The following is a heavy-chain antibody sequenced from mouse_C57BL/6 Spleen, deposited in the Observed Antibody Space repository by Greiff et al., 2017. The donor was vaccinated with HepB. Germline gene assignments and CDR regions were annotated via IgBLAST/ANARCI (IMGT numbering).Heavy chain of an antibody. Sequence: EVMLVESGGGLVKPGGSLKLSCAASGFTFSSYAMSWVRQTPEKRLEWVATISDGGSYTYYPDNVKGRFTISRDNAKNNLYLQMSHLKSEDTAMYYCARDDHYGSSRYFDVWGTGTTVTVSS. V-gene: IGHV5-4*01. CDR3: ARDDHYGSSRYFDV. D-gene: IGHD1-1*01. CDR1: GFTFSSYA. J-gene: IGHJ1*03. CDR2: ISDGGSYT.